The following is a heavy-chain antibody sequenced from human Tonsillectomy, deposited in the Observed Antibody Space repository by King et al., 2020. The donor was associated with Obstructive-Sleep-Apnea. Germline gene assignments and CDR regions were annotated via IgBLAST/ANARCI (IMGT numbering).Heavy chain of an antibody. CDR3: ARLYGDYPMYYFDY. V-gene: IGHV1-2*02. J-gene: IGHJ4*02. D-gene: IGHD4-17*01. Sequence: QLVQSGAEVKKAGASVKVSCKASGYTFNGYQMHWVRQAPGQGLEWMGWINPNSGGTNYAQKFQGRVTMTRDTYISTAYMELSRLRSDDTAVHYCARLYGDYPMYYFDYWGQGTPVTVSS. CDR1: GYTFNGYQ. CDR2: INPNSGGT.